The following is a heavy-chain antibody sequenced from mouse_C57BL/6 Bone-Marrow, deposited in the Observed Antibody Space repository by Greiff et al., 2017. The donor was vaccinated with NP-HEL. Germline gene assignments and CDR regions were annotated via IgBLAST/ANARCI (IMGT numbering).Heavy chain of an antibody. V-gene: IGHV5-17*01. D-gene: IGHD1-1*01. Sequence: EVKLMESGGGLVKPGGSLKLSCAASGFTFSDYGMHWVRQAPEKGLEWVAYISSGSSTIYYADTVKGRSTISRDNAKNTLFLQMTSLRSEDTAMYYCARGVVATKAWFAYWGQGTLVTVSA. J-gene: IGHJ3*01. CDR3: ARGVVATKAWFAY. CDR2: ISSGSSTI. CDR1: GFTFSDYG.